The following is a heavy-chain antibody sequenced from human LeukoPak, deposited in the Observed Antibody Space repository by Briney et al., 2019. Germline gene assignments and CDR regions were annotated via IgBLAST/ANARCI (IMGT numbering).Heavy chain of an antibody. Sequence: PGGSLRLSCAASGFTFSDYYMSWIRQAPGKGLEWVSYISSSGSTIYYADSVKGRFTISRDNAKNSLYPQMNSLRAEDTAVYYCAREEQWLVGLFDYWGQGTLVTVSS. CDR1: GFTFSDYY. D-gene: IGHD6-19*01. V-gene: IGHV3-11*04. J-gene: IGHJ4*02. CDR3: AREEQWLVGLFDY. CDR2: ISSSGSTI.